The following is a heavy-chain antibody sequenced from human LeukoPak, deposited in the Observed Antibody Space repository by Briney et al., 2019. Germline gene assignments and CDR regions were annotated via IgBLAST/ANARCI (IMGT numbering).Heavy chain of an antibody. CDR2: INPNSGDT. J-gene: IGHJ6*03. D-gene: IGHD2-21*02. Sequence: ASVKVSCKASGYTFTSYEINWVRQAPGQGLEWMGWINPNSGDTKYAQKFQGRVTMTRDTSNNTVYMDLTRLIFDDTAMYYCARDGVFRFEVGDVYYYYMDVWGKGTTVIISS. CDR1: GYTFTSYE. CDR3: ARDGVFRFEVGDVYYYYMDV. V-gene: IGHV1-2*02.